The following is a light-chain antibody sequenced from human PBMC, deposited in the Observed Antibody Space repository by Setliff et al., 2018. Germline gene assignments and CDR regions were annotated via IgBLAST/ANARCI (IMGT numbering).Light chain of an antibody. CDR2: EVS. CDR1: NSDVGGYNY. V-gene: IGLV2-8*01. J-gene: IGLJ1*01. CDR3: SSYEGGNNYV. Sequence: QSALTQPAAVSGSPGQSISISCAGTNSDVGGYNYVSWYQQHPNKAPKLMIYEVSKRPSGVPDRFSGSKSGNTASLTISGLQPEDEADYYCSSYEGGNNYVFGSGTKVTVL.